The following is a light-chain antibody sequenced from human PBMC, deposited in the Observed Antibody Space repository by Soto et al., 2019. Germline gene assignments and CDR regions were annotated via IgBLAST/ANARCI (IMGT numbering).Light chain of an antibody. Sequence: ELVLTQSPGTVSLSPGERATLSCRASQSVSSRNLAWYRQKPGQAPSLLIFGASNRATGITDRFSGSGSGTDFTLTISRLEPEDCAVYYCLRYGDSPPAYTFGQGTKLEIK. CDR3: LRYGDSPPAYT. CDR1: QSVSSRN. J-gene: IGKJ2*01. V-gene: IGKV3-20*01. CDR2: GAS.